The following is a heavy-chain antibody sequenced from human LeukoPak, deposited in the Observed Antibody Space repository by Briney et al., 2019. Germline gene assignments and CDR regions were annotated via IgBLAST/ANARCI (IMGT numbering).Heavy chain of an antibody. CDR2: IDSTGST. CDR1: GILVSSNY. J-gene: IGHJ6*02. D-gene: IGHD4-17*01. CDR3: ARSVTDYGYYGMDV. Sequence: GGSLRLSCVASGILVSSNYMSWVRQAPGKGLEWVSFIDSTGSTYYADSVKGRFTISRDNAKNTLYLQMSSLRAEDTAVYYCARSVTDYGYYGMDVWGQGTTVTVSS. V-gene: IGHV3-66*01.